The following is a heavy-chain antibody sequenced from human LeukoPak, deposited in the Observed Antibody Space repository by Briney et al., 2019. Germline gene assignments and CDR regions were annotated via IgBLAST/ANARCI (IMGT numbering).Heavy chain of an antibody. Sequence: AGGSLRPSCAASGFTFSSYAMSWARQAPGKGLEWVSGSSGNGGGTYYADSVKGRFTISRDNSKNTLYLQMNSLRAEDTAVYYCAKSFGYSRSWFDYWGQGTPVTVSS. CDR3: AKSFGYSRSWFDY. J-gene: IGHJ4*02. CDR1: GFTFSSYA. D-gene: IGHD6-13*01. V-gene: IGHV3-23*01. CDR2: SSGNGGGT.